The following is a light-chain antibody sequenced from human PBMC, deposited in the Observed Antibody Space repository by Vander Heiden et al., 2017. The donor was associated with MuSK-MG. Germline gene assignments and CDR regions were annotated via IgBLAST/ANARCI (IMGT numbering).Light chain of an antibody. CDR1: ISNIGSNT. Sequence: QSVLTLPPSASGTPGPRVTISCSGSISNIGSNTVNWYQQLPGTAPKLLTYSNNQRPSGVPDRFSGSRSGTSASLAISGLQSEEEADYYCAAWDDSRNGSYVFGTGTKVTVL. CDR2: SNN. V-gene: IGLV1-44*01. CDR3: AAWDDSRNGSYV. J-gene: IGLJ1*01.